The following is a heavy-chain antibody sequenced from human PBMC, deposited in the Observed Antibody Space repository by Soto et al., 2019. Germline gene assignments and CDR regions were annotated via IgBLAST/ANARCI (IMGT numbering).Heavy chain of an antibody. CDR1: GGSISSYY. V-gene: IGHV4-59*01. CDR2: IYYSGST. J-gene: IGHJ4*02. CDR3: ARQGVTISSFDY. D-gene: IGHD3-3*01. Sequence: PSETLSLTCTVSGGSISSYYWSWIRQPPGKGLEWIGYIYYSGSTNYNPSLKSRVTISVDTSKNQFSLKLSSVTAADTAVYYCARQGVTISSFDYWGQGTLVTVSS.